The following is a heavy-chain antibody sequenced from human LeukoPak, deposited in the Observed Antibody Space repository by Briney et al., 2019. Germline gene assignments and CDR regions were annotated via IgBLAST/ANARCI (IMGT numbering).Heavy chain of an antibody. Sequence: SETLSLTCTVSGGSISSYYWSWIRQPPGKGLEWIGYIYYSGSTNYNPSLKSRVTISVDTSKNQFSLKLSSVTATDTAVYYCARQPGRYSGMDVWGQGTTVTVSS. CDR1: GGSISSYY. J-gene: IGHJ6*02. V-gene: IGHV4-59*08. CDR3: ARQPGRYSGMDV. CDR2: IYYSGST.